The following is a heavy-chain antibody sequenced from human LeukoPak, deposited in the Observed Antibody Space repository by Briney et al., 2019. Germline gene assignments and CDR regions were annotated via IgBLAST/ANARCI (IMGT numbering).Heavy chain of an antibody. D-gene: IGHD5-12*01. CDR1: GFTFSMCW. CDR2: IKHDGSEK. V-gene: IGHV3-7*02. Sequence: GGSLRLSCAASGFTFSMCWMSWGRQAPGKGLEWVANIKHDGSEKFYVDSVKGRFIIPRDNAKNSLYLQMNSLRDEDPAVYYCAGYSDYHYFDYWGQGTLVTVSS. CDR3: AGYSDYHYFDY. J-gene: IGHJ4*02.